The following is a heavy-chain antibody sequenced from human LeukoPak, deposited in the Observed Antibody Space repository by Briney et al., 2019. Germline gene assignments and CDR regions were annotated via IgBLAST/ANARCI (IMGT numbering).Heavy chain of an antibody. CDR1: GGSTSSYY. Sequence: SSETLSLTCTVSGGSTSSYYWSWIRQPPGKGLVWIGYIYYSGSTNYNPSLKSRVTISVDTSKNQFSLKLSSVTAADTAVYYCARHTRNRPYYDFWSGYFFDYWGQGTLVTVSS. J-gene: IGHJ4*02. CDR2: IYYSGST. V-gene: IGHV4-59*08. CDR3: ARHTRNRPYYDFWSGYFFDY. D-gene: IGHD3-3*01.